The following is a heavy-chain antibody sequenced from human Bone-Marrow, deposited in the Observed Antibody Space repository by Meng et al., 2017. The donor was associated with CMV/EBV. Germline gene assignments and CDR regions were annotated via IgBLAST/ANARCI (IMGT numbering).Heavy chain of an antibody. D-gene: IGHD6-13*01. Sequence: ASVKVSCKASGYTFTSYGISWVRQAPGQGLEWMGWISAYNGNTNYAQKLQGRVTMTTDTSTSTAYMELRSLRSDDTAVYYCAREVGSWYSSYYYYGMDVWGQGTTVTVS. CDR1: GYTFTSYG. CDR3: AREVGSWYSSYYYYGMDV. CDR2: ISAYNGNT. V-gene: IGHV1-18*01. J-gene: IGHJ6*02.